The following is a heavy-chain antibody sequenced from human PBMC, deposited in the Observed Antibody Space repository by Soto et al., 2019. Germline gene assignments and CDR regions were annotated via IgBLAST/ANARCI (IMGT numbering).Heavy chain of an antibody. Sequence: ASVKVSCKASGYTFTSYGISWVRQAPGQGLEWMGWISAYNGNTNYAQKLQGRVTMTTDTSTSTAYMELRSLRSDDTAVYYCARVVVAPQHYYYYMDGWGKGTTVTVAS. CDR3: ARVVVAPQHYYYYMDG. J-gene: IGHJ6*03. CDR1: GYTFTSYG. V-gene: IGHV1-18*01. D-gene: IGHD2-15*01. CDR2: ISAYNGNT.